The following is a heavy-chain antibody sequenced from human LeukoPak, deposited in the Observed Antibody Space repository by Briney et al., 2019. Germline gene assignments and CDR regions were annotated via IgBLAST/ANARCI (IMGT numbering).Heavy chain of an antibody. CDR3: AGATQWSEYGSGLRDY. J-gene: IGHJ4*02. D-gene: IGHD3-10*01. V-gene: IGHV4-61*02. Sequence: SETLSLTCTVSGGSISIRSYYWTWLRQPAWKGLEWIGRIYTTGTTNYNPSLKSRVTISVDTSKNQFSLKLSSVTAADTAVYYCAGATQWSEYGSGLRDYWGQGTLVTVSS. CDR1: GGSISIRSYY. CDR2: IYTTGTT.